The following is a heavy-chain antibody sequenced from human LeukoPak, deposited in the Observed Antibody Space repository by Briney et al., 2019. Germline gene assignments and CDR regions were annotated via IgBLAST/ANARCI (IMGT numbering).Heavy chain of an antibody. CDR3: AKSPPQGSGWYSFDS. CDR1: GFTFSVHG. CDR2: VGGGTDI. Sequence: GGSLRLSCVASGFTFSVHGMTWVRQAPGEGLEWVSSVGGGTDINYADSVKGRLTASRDNSKDTLYLQMNSLRAADTAVYYCAKSPPQGSGWYSFDSWGQGTLVSVSS. V-gene: IGHV3-23*01. J-gene: IGHJ4*02. D-gene: IGHD6-19*01.